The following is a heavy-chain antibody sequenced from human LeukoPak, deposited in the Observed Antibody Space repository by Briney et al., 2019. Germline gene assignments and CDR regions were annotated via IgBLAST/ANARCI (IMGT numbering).Heavy chain of an antibody. V-gene: IGHV4-39*07. D-gene: IGHD3-9*01. CDR2: IYYSGST. Sequence: SETLSLTCTVSGGSISSGGYYWGWIRQPPGKGLEWIGSIYYSGSTYYNPSLKSRVTISVDTSKNQFSLKLSSVTAADTAVYYCARDGLTGYWNWFDPWGQGTLVTVSS. J-gene: IGHJ5*02. CDR1: GGSISSGGYY. CDR3: ARDGLTGYWNWFDP.